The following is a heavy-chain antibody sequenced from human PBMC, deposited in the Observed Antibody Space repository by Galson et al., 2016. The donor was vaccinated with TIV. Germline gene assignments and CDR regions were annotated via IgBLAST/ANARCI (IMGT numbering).Heavy chain of an antibody. D-gene: IGHD5-18*01. V-gene: IGHV4-4*07. CDR3: AKEGYSYRLS. CDR1: GGSVTSSH. CDR2: VYPSGNT. Sequence: TVSGGSVTSSHWRWIRQPAGKGLEWIGRVYPSGNTNYSPSLKSRVTMSLDTSKNQFSLNLLSVTAADTAVYYCAKEGYSYRLSWGQGILVTVSS. J-gene: IGHJ4*02.